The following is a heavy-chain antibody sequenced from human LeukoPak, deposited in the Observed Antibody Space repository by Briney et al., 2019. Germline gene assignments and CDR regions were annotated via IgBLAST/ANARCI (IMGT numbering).Heavy chain of an antibody. CDR2: ISYDGSNE. CDR3: AKVRWDNSGWYYLDS. J-gene: IGHJ4*02. D-gene: IGHD6-19*01. CDR1: GFTFSSYE. V-gene: IGHV3-30*18. Sequence: GGSLRLSCAASGFTFSSYEMNWVRQAPGKGLEWVAVISYDGSNEYYGDSVKGRFTISRDNSKNTLYLQVDSLRAEDTAIYYCAKVRWDNSGWYYLDSWGQGTLVTVSS.